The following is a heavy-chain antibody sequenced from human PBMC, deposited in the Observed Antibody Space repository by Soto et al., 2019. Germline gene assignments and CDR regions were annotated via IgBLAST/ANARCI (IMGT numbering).Heavy chain of an antibody. CDR2: ISSSGSTI. Sequence: EVQLVESGGGLVQPGGSLRLSCAASGFTFSSYEMNWVRQAPGKGLEWVSYISSSGSTIYYADSVKGRFTISRDNAKNSLYLQMNSRRAEDTAVYYCARGDSGSYGSFDYWGQGTLVTVSS. CDR3: ARGDSGSYGSFDY. V-gene: IGHV3-48*03. J-gene: IGHJ4*02. D-gene: IGHD1-26*01. CDR1: GFTFSSYE.